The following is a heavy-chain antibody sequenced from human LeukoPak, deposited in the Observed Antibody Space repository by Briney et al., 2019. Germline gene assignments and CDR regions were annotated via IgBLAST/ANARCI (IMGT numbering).Heavy chain of an antibody. D-gene: IGHD6-19*01. Sequence: ASVKVSCKASGYTFTGYHMHWVRQAPGQGLEWMGWINTNSGGTNYAQKFQGRVTMTRDTSISTAYMELSRLRSDDTAGYYCARDIAVAGMVTWGQGTLVTASS. CDR3: ARDIAVAGMVT. J-gene: IGHJ4*02. CDR1: GYTFTGYH. CDR2: INTNSGGT. V-gene: IGHV1-2*02.